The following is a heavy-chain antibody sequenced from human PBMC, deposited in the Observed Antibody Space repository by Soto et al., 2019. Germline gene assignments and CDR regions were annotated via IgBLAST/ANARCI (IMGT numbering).Heavy chain of an antibody. CDR3: ARDGWNVRLDAFDI. J-gene: IGHJ3*02. V-gene: IGHV3-53*04. CDR2: IYSGGST. CDR1: GFTVSSNY. Sequence: PGGSLRLSCAASGFTVSSNYMSWVRQAPGKGLEWVSVIYSGGSTYYADSVKGRFTISRHNSKNTLYLQMNSLRAEDTAVYYCARDGWNVRLDAFDIWGQGTMVTVSS. D-gene: IGHD1-1*01.